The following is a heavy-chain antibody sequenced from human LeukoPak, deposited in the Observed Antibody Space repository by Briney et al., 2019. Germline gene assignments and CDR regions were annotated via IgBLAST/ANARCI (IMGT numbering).Heavy chain of an antibody. CDR1: GFSFSNYW. Sequence: GGSLRLSCAASGFSFSNYWLSWVRQAPGKGLEWVASVRDDGTDYVDSMKGRFAISRDNAKKLVYLQMNSLGAEDTAVYYCARDVNWGHFDYWGQGTLVMVSS. CDR2: VRDDGT. D-gene: IGHD7-27*01. V-gene: IGHV3-7*01. J-gene: IGHJ4*02. CDR3: ARDVNWGHFDY.